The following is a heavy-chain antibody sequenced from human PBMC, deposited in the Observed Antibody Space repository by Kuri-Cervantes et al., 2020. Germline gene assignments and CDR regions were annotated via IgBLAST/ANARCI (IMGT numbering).Heavy chain of an antibody. Sequence: GGSLRLSCAASGFTVSSNYMSWVRQAPGKGLEWVSSISSSSSYIYYADSVKGRFTISRDNAKNSLYLQMNSLRAEDTAVYYCARLSPGDYYYGMDVWGQGTTVTVSS. CDR1: GFTVSSNY. CDR3: ARLSPGDYYYGMDV. J-gene: IGHJ6*02. V-gene: IGHV3-21*01. CDR2: ISSSSSYI.